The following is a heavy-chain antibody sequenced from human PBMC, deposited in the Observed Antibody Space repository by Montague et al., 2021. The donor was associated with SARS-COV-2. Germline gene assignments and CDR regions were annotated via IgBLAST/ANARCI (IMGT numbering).Heavy chain of an antibody. CDR2: IYYSGYT. CDR3: ARLGPGPQGEES. D-gene: IGHD3-16*01. J-gene: IGHJ5*02. V-gene: IGHV4-39*01. CDR1: GGSITTTSHY. Sequence: SETLSLTCTVSGGSITTTSHYWGWIRQPPGKGLEWIGRIYYSGYTHYNPSLKTRLTLSVDTSTNQFSLKLSSVTAADTAVYHCARLGPGPQGEESWGQGTVVIVSS.